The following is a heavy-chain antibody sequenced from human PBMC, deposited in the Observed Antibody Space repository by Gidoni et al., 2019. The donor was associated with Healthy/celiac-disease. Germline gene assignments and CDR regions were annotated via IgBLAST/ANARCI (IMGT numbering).Heavy chain of an antibody. Sequence: EVQLVETGGGSIQPGGSLRPSCAASGFPVRSNYMDWVRQAPGKGLEWVSVIFSGGSTYYADSVKRRFTISSDHSKNTLYLQMTSLRAEDTAVYYCARCTTVTTSISYLYFDLWGRCTLVTVSS. J-gene: IGHJ2*01. D-gene: IGHD4-4*01. V-gene: IGHV3-53*02. CDR3: ARCTTVTTSISYLYFDL. CDR2: IFSGGST. CDR1: GFPVRSNY.